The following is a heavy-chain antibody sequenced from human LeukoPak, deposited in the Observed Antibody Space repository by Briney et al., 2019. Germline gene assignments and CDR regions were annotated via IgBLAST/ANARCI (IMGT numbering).Heavy chain of an antibody. CDR2: IWYDGSNK. D-gene: IGHD5-18*01. V-gene: IGHV3-33*01. CDR1: GFTFSSYG. Sequence: PGGSLRLSCAASGFTFSSYGMHWVRQAPGKGLERVAVIWYDGSNKYYADSVKGRFTISRDNSKNTLYLQMNSLRAEDTAVYYCARDSEGIQLHLDYWGQGTLVTVSS. J-gene: IGHJ4*02. CDR3: ARDSEGIQLHLDY.